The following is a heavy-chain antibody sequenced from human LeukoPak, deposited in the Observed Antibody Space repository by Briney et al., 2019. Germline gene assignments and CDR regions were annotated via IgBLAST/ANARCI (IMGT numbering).Heavy chain of an antibody. Sequence: GRSLRLSCAASGFTFSSYAMHWVRQAPGKGLEWVSAMSSSDDGRYYAASVRGRFTISRDTSRSTLYLQMNSLRAEDAAVYYCAKAPVTSCRGAFCYPFDYWGQGTLVTVSS. J-gene: IGHJ4*02. CDR1: GFTFSSYA. V-gene: IGHV3-23*01. CDR3: AKAPVTSCRGAFCYPFDY. D-gene: IGHD2-15*01. CDR2: MSSSDDGR.